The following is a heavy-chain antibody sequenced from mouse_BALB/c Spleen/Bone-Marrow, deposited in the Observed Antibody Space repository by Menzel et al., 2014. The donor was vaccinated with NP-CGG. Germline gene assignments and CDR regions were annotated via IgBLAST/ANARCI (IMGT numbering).Heavy chain of an antibody. CDR2: ISGGGSYR. J-gene: IGHJ2*01. CDR3: ATQNFDY. CDR1: GFTFSSYG. V-gene: IGHV5-9-2*01. Sequence: EGKLVESGGGLVKPGGSLKLSCTASGFTFSSYGMSWVRQTPEKRLEWVATISGGGSYRYYSDSVQGRITISRDNAKSNLYLQRSSLRSEDTALYYCATQNFDYWGQGTPLTVSS.